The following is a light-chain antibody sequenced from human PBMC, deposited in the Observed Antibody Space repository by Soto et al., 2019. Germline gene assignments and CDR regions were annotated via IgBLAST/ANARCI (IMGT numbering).Light chain of an antibody. J-gene: IGKJ1*01. CDR1: QGVNTR. Sequence: EIVLTQSPAALSSFTCDLVPLSCRASQGVNTRLAWYQHRPGQAPRLLIYLTSNRAAGIPARFSGSGSGTDFTLTISDVQPEDFAIYYCHQRQSWPRTFGQGTKVDI. CDR2: LTS. CDR3: HQRQSWPRT. V-gene: IGKV3-11*01.